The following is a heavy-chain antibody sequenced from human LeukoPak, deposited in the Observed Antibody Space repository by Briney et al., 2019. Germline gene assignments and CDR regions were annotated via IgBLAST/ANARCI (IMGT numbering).Heavy chain of an antibody. CDR3: VSSGYYLNYFEY. Sequence: PSETLSLTCTVSGGSFRSSSYYWGWIRQPPGKGLEWIGSIYYSGCTYYNPSLKSRVTISVDTSKSQFSLKLSTVTAADTAVYYCVSSGYYLNYFEYWGQGTLVTVSS. CDR2: IYYSGCT. J-gene: IGHJ4*02. D-gene: IGHD3-22*01. CDR1: GGSFRSSSYY. V-gene: IGHV4-39*01.